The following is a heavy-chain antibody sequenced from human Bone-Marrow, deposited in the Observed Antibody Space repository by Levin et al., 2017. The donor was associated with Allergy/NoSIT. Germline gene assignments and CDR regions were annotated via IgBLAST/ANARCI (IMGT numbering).Heavy chain of an antibody. Sequence: SQTLSLTCTVSGGSISGSEHYWSWIRQSPGTGLEWIGYIYVSGDTTYNPSLKSRLTISVDTSKNQFSLKLRSVTAADTAVYYCATFNQLIVVTTAIPQFYYYSLDVWGQGTTVTVSS. CDR3: ATFNQLIVVTTAIPQFYYYSLDV. V-gene: IGHV4-30-4*01. CDR2: IYVSGDT. J-gene: IGHJ6*02. D-gene: IGHD2-21*02. CDR1: GGSISGSEHY.